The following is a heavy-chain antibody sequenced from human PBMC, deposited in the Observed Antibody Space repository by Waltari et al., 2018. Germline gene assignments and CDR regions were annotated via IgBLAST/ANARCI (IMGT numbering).Heavy chain of an antibody. CDR2: ITSSSSYI. D-gene: IGHD3-10*01. V-gene: IGHV3-21*01. CDR1: GFTFSSYS. CDR3: ARDPLHYYGSGSLYYFDY. J-gene: IGHJ4*02. Sequence: EVQLVESGGGLVKPGGSLRLSCAASGFTFSSYSMNWVRQGPGKGLEWVSCITSSSSYIYYTDSVKGRFTISRDNAKNSLYLQMNSLRAEDTAVYYCARDPLHYYGSGSLYYFDYWGQGTLVTVSS.